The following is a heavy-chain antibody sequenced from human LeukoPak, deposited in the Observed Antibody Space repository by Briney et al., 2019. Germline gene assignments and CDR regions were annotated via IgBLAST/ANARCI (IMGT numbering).Heavy chain of an antibody. V-gene: IGHV4-39*01. J-gene: IGHJ3*02. D-gene: IGHD5-18*01. Sequence: SETLSLTCSVSGVAFTSTNFFWGWIRQPPGKGLEWIGSVYYRGSTYYNPSLKSRVTVSIDTSKNQLSVKLTSATAADTAIYYCAREDTVMDDAFDIWGQGTAVTVSS. CDR3: AREDTVMDDAFDI. CDR1: GVAFTSTNFF. CDR2: VYYRGST.